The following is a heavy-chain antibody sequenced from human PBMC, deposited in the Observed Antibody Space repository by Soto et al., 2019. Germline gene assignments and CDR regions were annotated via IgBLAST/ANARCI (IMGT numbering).Heavy chain of an antibody. CDR1: GFTVSSNY. CDR2: IYSGVNT. D-gene: IGHD3-22*01. CDR3: ASRKGHYDSSGYYYG. V-gene: IGHV3-53*01. Sequence: GGSLRLSCAASGFTVSSNYMSWVRQAPGRGLEWVSVIYSGVNTFSADSVKGLFTISRDNSKNTLYLQMNSRRAEDTSVYYWASRKGHYDSSGYYYGWGQGTLVTVSS. J-gene: IGHJ4*02.